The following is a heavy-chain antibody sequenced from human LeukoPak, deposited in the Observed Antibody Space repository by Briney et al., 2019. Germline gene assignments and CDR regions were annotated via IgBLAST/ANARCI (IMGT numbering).Heavy chain of an antibody. Sequence: GGSLRLSCAASGFTFSSYEMNWVRQAPGKGLEWVSYISSSGSTIYYAGSVKGRFTISRDNAKNSLYLQMNSLRAEDTAVYYCARGEPYDYVWGSSNIGLYYFDYWGQGTLVTVSS. CDR3: ARGEPYDYVWGSSNIGLYYFDY. J-gene: IGHJ4*02. D-gene: IGHD3-16*01. V-gene: IGHV3-48*03. CDR2: ISSSGSTI. CDR1: GFTFSSYE.